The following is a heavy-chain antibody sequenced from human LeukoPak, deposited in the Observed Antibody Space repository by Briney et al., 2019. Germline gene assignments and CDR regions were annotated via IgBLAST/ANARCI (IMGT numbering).Heavy chain of an antibody. CDR3: ASGGYSGYAFDY. CDR2: IYYSGIT. Sequence: PSETLSLTCTVSGGSISSFYWSWIRQPPGKGLQWIGYIYYSGITRYNPSLKSRVTISVHTSKNQFSLKLSSVTAADTAVYYCASGGYSGYAFDYWGQGILVTVSS. D-gene: IGHD5-12*01. V-gene: IGHV4-59*01. J-gene: IGHJ4*02. CDR1: GGSISSFY.